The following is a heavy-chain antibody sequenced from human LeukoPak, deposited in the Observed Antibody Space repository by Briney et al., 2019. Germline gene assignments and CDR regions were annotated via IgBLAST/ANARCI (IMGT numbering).Heavy chain of an antibody. CDR1: GGSFSGYY. V-gene: IGHV4-34*01. J-gene: IGHJ6*03. CDR3: ARGRQQLAPYYYYYMDV. CDR2: INHSGST. D-gene: IGHD6-13*01. Sequence: SSETLSLTCSVYGGSFSGYYWSWIRQPPGKGLEWIGEINHSGSTNYNPSLKSRVTISVDTSKNQFSLKLSSVTAADTAVYYCARGRQQLAPYYYYYMDVWGKGTTVTVSS.